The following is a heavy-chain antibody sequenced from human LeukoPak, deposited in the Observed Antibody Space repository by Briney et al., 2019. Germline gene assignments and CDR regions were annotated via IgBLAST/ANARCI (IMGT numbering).Heavy chain of an antibody. Sequence: GGTLRLSCAASGFTFSSDWMSRVRQAPGKGVEGVANIKQDGREKYYVGSVKGRFTISRDNDKNSLYLQMNSLRAEDTAVYYCARATLDTAMVSGYCFWYWGQGTLGTVS. CDR2: IKQDGREK. CDR3: ARATLDTAMVSGYCFWY. V-gene: IGHV3-7*01. D-gene: IGHD5-18*01. J-gene: IGHJ4*02. CDR1: GFTFSSDW.